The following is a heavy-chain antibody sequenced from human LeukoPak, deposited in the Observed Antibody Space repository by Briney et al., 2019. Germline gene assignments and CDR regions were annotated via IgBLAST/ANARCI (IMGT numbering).Heavy chain of an antibody. CDR3: ASVPLRSTVTTFGYYYYYMDV. Sequence: PGGSLRLSCAASGFTFSSYSMNWVRQAPGKGLEWVSYISSSSSTIYYADSVKGRFTISRDNAKNSLYLQMNSLRAEDTAVYYCASVPLRSTVTTFGYYYYYMDVWGKGTTVTVSS. CDR2: ISSSSSTI. D-gene: IGHD4-17*01. J-gene: IGHJ6*03. V-gene: IGHV3-48*01. CDR1: GFTFSSYS.